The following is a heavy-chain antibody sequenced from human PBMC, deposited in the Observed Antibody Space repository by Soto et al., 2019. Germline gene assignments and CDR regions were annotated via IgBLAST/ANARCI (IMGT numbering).Heavy chain of an antibody. J-gene: IGHJ3*01. V-gene: IGHV3-53*01. CDR3: AGESPGFYGMSFDL. CDR1: GFTVSNNY. D-gene: IGHD3-22*01. Sequence: EVQLVESGGGLIQPGGSLRLACAASGFTVSNNYMTWVRQPPGKGLEWVSVIYAGDLTSYADSVKGRFTISRDKSQNTLFLQMSSLTVEDTAVYYCAGESPGFYGMSFDLWGQGTAVTVSS. CDR2: IYAGDLT.